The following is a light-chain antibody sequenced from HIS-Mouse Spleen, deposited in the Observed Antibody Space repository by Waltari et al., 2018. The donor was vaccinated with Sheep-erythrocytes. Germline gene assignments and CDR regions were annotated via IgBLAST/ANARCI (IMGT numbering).Light chain of an antibody. Sequence: EIVLTQSPATLSLSPGERATLSCRASQSVSSYLAWYQQKPGQAPRLLIYDASNRATGIPARFSGSGSETDFTLTISSLEPEDFAVYYCQQRSNWLTFGGGTKVEIE. CDR3: QQRSNWLT. J-gene: IGKJ4*01. V-gene: IGKV3-11*01. CDR2: DAS. CDR1: QSVSSY.